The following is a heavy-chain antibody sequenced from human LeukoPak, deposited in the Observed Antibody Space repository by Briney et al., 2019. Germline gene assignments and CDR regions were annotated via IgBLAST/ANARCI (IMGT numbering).Heavy chain of an antibody. CDR1: GYTFTSYA. CDR3: ATVRGGFRGRFDP. V-gene: IGHV1-3*01. Sequence: ASVKVSCKASGYTFTSYAMHWVRQAPGQRLEWMGWINAGNGNTKYSQKFQGRVTITRDTSASTAYMELSSLRSEDTAVYYCATVRGGFRGRFDPWGQGTLVTVSS. J-gene: IGHJ5*02. D-gene: IGHD3-10*01. CDR2: INAGNGNT.